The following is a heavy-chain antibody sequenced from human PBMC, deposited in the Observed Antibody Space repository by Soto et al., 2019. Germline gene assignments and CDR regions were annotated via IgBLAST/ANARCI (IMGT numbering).Heavy chain of an antibody. J-gene: IGHJ3*02. V-gene: IGHV3-23*01. Sequence: HPGGSLRLSCAAPGLTFSDYAMSWVRQAPGKGLAWVSSISGSGDSTYHAASVKGRFTISRDNSKNTLYLQMNSLRADDTAVYYCAKNQVSLALAGLDAFDIWGQGTTVTVSS. CDR1: GLTFSDYA. CDR3: AKNQVSLALAGLDAFDI. D-gene: IGHD6-19*01. CDR2: ISGSGDST.